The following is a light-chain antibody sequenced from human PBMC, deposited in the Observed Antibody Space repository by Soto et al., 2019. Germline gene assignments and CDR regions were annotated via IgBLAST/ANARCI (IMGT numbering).Light chain of an antibody. CDR2: WAS. Sequence: DIVMTQFPDSLAVSLGERATINCKSSQNLLYGPNNKNYLGWFQRKPGQPPKLLIYWASTRESGVPDRFSGSGSGTNFTLTINSLQSEDVAVYYCQQYYDYPWTFGQGTTVEIK. V-gene: IGKV4-1*01. J-gene: IGKJ1*01. CDR1: QNLLYGPNNKNY. CDR3: QQYYDYPWT.